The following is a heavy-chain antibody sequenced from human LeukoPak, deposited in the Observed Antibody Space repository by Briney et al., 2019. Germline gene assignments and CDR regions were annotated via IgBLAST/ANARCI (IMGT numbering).Heavy chain of an antibody. J-gene: IGHJ6*03. D-gene: IGHD2-2*02. CDR1: GYTFTGYY. CDR2: INPNSGGT. CDR3: ARDKRTVVVPAAISEYYYYYMDV. V-gene: IGHV1-2*04. Sequence: ASVKVSCKASGYTFTGYYIHWVRQAPGQGLEWMGWINPNSGGTNYAQKFQGWVTMTRDTSISTAYMELSSLRSEDTAVYYCARDKRTVVVPAAISEYYYYYMDVWGKGTTVTVSS.